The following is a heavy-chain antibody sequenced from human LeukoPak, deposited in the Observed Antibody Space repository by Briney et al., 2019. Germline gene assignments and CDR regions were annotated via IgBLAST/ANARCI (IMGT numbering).Heavy chain of an antibody. V-gene: IGHV1-2*02. Sequence: ASVKVSCKASGYTFTGYYIHWVRQAPGQGLEWMGWIYPYSGDTNYAQNFRGRVTMTRDTSISTAYMELSSLKSDDTAVYYCARDRNSGSSLDIWGQGTMLTVSS. J-gene: IGHJ3*02. CDR1: GYTFTGYY. CDR3: ARDRNSGSSLDI. D-gene: IGHD6-6*01. CDR2: IYPYSGDT.